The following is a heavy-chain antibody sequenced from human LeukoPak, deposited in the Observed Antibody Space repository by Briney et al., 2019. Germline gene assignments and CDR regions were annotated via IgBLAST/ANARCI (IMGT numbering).Heavy chain of an antibody. CDR2: FNSDGRSA. Sequence: ETLSLTCTVSGGSISSGDYYWSWIRQPPGKGLVWVSRFNSDGRSAYYADSVKGRFTISRNNAKNTLYLQMNSLRAEDTAVYYCARGRYYLDSWGQGTLVTVSS. CDR1: GGSISSGDYY. CDR3: ARGRYYLDS. D-gene: IGHD4-17*01. J-gene: IGHJ4*02. V-gene: IGHV3-74*01.